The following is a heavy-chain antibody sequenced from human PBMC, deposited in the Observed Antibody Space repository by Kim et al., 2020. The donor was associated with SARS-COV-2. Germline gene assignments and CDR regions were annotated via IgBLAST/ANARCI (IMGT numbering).Heavy chain of an antibody. D-gene: IGHD2-2*01. J-gene: IGHJ4*02. CDR2: ISYSGNS. V-gene: IGHV4-31*03. CDR3: ARGQPLDC. CDR1: GGSIRSGCNF. Sequence: SETLSLTCSVSGGSIRSGCNFWTWIRQHPAKALECIGYISYSGNSHYSPSLRSRVSISLQTSENQLSLELTSVTASDTAVYYCARGQPLDCCRQALLVT.